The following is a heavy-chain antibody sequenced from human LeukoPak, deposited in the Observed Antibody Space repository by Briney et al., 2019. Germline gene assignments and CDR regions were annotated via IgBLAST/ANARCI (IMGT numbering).Heavy chain of an antibody. CDR3: ARDTAGWLVDY. CDR1: GGTFSSYA. J-gene: IGHJ4*02. Sequence: ASVKVSCKASGGTFSSYAISWVQQAPGQGLEWMGWISAYNGNTNYAQKLQGRVTMTTDTSTSTAYMELRSLRSDDTAVYYCARDTAGWLVDYWGQGTLVTVSS. D-gene: IGHD2-15*01. CDR2: ISAYNGNT. V-gene: IGHV1-18*01.